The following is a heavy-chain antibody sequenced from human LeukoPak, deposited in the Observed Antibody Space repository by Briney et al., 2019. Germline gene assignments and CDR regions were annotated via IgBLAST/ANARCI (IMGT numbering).Heavy chain of an antibody. CDR1: GGSISSGDDY. J-gene: IGHJ4*02. CDR3: ARLVGYYSRGSCYHFDY. D-gene: IGHD2-15*01. V-gene: IGHV4-30-4*01. CDR2: IYYSGTT. Sequence: MASQTLSLTGTVSGGSISSGDDYWSWIRQPPGKGLEWIGYIYYSGTTYYNPSLKSRASISVDTSKNQFSLKLSSVTAADTALYFCARLVGYYSRGSCYHFDYWGQGSLVTVSS.